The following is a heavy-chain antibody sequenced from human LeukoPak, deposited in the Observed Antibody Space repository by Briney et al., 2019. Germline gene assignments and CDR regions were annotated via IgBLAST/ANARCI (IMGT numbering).Heavy chain of an antibody. V-gene: IGHV3-30*04. J-gene: IGHJ4*02. CDR2: ISYDGSNK. Sequence: PGGSLRLSCAASGFTFSSYAMHWVRQAPGKGLEWEAVISYDGSNKYYADSVKGRFTISRDNSKNTLYLQMNSLRAEDTAVYYCASIAAAGIRYYFDYWGQGTLVTVSS. CDR3: ASIAAAGIRYYFDY. D-gene: IGHD6-13*01. CDR1: GFTFSSYA.